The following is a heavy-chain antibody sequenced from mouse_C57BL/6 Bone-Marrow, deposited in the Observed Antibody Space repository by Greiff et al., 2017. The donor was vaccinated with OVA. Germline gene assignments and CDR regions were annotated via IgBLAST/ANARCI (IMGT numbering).Heavy chain of an antibody. Sequence: VKLMESGAELARPGASVKMSCKASGYTFTSYTMHWVKQRPGQGLEWIGYINPSSGYTKYNQKFKDKATLTADKSSSTAYMQLSSLTSEDSAVYYCARNYGPSYWYFDVWGTGTTVTVSS. CDR3: ARNYGPSYWYFDV. V-gene: IGHV1-4*01. CDR2: INPSSGYT. D-gene: IGHD1-1*01. CDR1: GYTFTSYT. J-gene: IGHJ1*03.